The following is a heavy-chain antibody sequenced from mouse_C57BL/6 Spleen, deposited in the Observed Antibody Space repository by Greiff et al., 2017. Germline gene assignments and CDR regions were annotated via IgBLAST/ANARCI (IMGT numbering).Heavy chain of an antibody. CDR3: ARRGTTAYYFDY. J-gene: IGHJ2*01. CDR1: GYTFTSYG. V-gene: IGHV1-81*01. Sequence: VQLQQSGAELARPGASVKLSCKASGYTFTSYGISWVKQRTGQGLEWIGEIYPRSGSTYYNEKFKGKATLTADKSSSTAYMELRSLTSEDSAVYFCARRGTTAYYFDYWGQGTTLTVSS. CDR2: IYPRSGST. D-gene: IGHD1-2*01.